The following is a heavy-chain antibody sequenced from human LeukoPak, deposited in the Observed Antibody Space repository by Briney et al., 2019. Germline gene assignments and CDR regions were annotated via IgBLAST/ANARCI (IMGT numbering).Heavy chain of an antibody. CDR3: ARGGYRVYGMDV. CDR1: GGSFSGYY. V-gene: IGHV4-34*01. D-gene: IGHD5-18*01. Sequence: LETLSLTCAVYGGSFSGYYWSWIRQPPGKGLEWIGEINHSGSTNYNPSLKSRVTISVDTSKNQFSLKLSSVTAADTAVYYCARGGYRVYGMDVWGKGTTVTVSS. CDR2: INHSGST. J-gene: IGHJ6*04.